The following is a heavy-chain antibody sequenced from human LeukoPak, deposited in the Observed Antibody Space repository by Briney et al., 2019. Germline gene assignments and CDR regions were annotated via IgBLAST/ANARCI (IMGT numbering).Heavy chain of an antibody. CDR1: GYTFTGYY. V-gene: IGHV1-2*02. Sequence: ASVKVSCKASGYTFTGYYMHWVRQAPGQGLKWMGWINPNSGGTNYAQKFQGRVTMTRDTSISTAYMELSRLRSDDTAVYYCAREFDGYSSRGGPTDYWGQGTLVTVSS. D-gene: IGHD6-13*01. CDR3: AREFDGYSSRGGPTDY. J-gene: IGHJ4*02. CDR2: INPNSGGT.